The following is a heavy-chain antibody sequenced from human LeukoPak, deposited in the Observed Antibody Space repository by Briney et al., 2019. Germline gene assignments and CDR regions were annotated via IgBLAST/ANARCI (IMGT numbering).Heavy chain of an antibody. J-gene: IGHJ4*02. V-gene: IGHV3-7*01. CDR3: AKDHSSGWYSEPYFDY. CDR2: IKQDGSEK. Sequence: GGSLRLSCAASGFTFSSYWMSWVRQAPGKGLEWVANIKQDGSEKYYVDSVKGRFTISRDNSKNTLYLQMNSLRAEDTAVYYCAKDHSSGWYSEPYFDYWGQGTLVTVSS. D-gene: IGHD6-19*01. CDR1: GFTFSSYW.